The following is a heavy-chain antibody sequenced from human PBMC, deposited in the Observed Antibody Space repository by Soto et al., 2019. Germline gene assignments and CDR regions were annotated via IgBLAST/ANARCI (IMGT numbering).Heavy chain of an antibody. CDR1: GGTFSSYA. V-gene: IGHV1-69*12. J-gene: IGHJ4*02. D-gene: IGHD4-17*01. Sequence: QVQLVQSGAEVKKPGSSVKVSCKASGGTFSSYAISWVRQAPGQGLEWMGGIIPIFGTADYAQKFQGRVTITAHESTSAAYMELSRRRSEDTAVSSCARDGGVYDYGPFAYWGQGTLVTVSS. CDR3: ARDGGVYDYGPFAY. CDR2: IIPIFGTA.